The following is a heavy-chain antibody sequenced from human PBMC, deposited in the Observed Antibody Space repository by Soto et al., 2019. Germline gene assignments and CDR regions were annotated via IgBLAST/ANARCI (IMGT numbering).Heavy chain of an antibody. J-gene: IGHJ5*02. CDR2: INHSGST. V-gene: IGHV4-34*01. Sequence: QVQLQQWGAGLLKPSETLSLTCAVYGGSFSGYYWSWIRQPPGEGLEWIGEINHSGSTNYNPSLKSRVTISVDTSKNQFSLKLSSVTAADTAVYYCARGLPYIVVVPAGWFDPWGQGTLVTVSS. CDR3: ARGLPYIVVVPAGWFDP. D-gene: IGHD2-2*01. CDR1: GGSFSGYY.